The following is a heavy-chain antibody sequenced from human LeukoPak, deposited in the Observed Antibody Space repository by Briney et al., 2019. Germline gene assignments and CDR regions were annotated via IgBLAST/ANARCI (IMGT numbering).Heavy chain of an antibody. CDR1: GFTFSSYS. V-gene: IGHV3-21*01. CDR2: ISSSSSYI. Sequence: PGGSLRLSRAASGFTFSSYSMNWVRQAPGKGLEWVSSISSSSSYIYYADSVKGRFTISRDNAKNSLYLQMNSLRAEDTAVYYCALAAAGTLDYWGQGTLVTVSS. J-gene: IGHJ4*02. CDR3: ALAAAGTLDY. D-gene: IGHD6-13*01.